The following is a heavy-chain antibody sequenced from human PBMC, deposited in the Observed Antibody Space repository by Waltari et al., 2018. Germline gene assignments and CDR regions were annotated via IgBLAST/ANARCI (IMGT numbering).Heavy chain of an antibody. CDR3: AKESNYYYGMDV. J-gene: IGHJ6*02. V-gene: IGHV3-23*01. Sequence: EVQLLASGGGLVQPGGSLRLSCAASGFTFSSYALSWVRQAPGKGLEGVSAISGSGGRTYDADAVKGRFTISRDNSKNTLYLQMNSLRAEDTAVYYCAKESNYYYGMDVWGQGTTVTVSS. CDR2: ISGSGGRT. CDR1: GFTFSSYA.